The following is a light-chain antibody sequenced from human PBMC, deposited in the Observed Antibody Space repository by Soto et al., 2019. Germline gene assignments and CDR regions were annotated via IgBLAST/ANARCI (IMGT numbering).Light chain of an antibody. V-gene: IGKV3-11*01. CDR3: QQRSNWPIT. CDR1: QSVDTF. J-gene: IGKJ5*01. Sequence: VLAQSPATLSLSPGERATLSCRASQSVDTFLSWYQQKPGQAPRLFIYDSSTRAAGIPDRFSGSGSGTDFTLTISSLEPEDFAVYYCQQRSNWPITFGQGTRLEI. CDR2: DSS.